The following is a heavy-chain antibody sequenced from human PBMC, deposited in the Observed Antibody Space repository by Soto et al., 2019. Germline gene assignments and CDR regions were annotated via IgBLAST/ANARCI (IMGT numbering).Heavy chain of an antibody. J-gene: IGHJ6*02. CDR1: GGTFSSYA. Sequence: QVQLVQSGAEVKQPGSSVKVSCKASGGTFSSYAISWVRQAPGQWLEWMGGIIPIFGTANYAQKFQGRVTITADESTSTAYMELSSLRSEDTAVYYCARDSVPAARPTLSYCMDVWGQGTTVTVSS. CDR3: ARDSVPAARPTLSYCMDV. CDR2: IIPIFGTA. V-gene: IGHV1-69*01. D-gene: IGHD6-6*01.